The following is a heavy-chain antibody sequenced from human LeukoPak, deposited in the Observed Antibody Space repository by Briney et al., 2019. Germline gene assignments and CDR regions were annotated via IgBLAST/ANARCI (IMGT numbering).Heavy chain of an antibody. D-gene: IGHD3-22*01. J-gene: IGHJ4*02. CDR3: ARGGSSGYFAFDY. CDR1: GDSISSAY. CDR2: IYTSGST. Sequence: SETLSLTCTVSGDSISSAYWGWIRQSAGKGLEYIGRIYTSGSTNYNPSLKSRVTISVDTSKNQFSLKLSSVTAADTAVYYCARGGSSGYFAFDYWGQGTLVTVSS. V-gene: IGHV4-4*07.